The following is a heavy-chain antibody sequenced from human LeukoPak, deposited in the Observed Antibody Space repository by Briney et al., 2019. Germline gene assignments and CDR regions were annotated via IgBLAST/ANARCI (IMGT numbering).Heavy chain of an antibody. Sequence: GGSLRLSCAASGFTVSSNYMSWVRQAPGKGLEWVSSISSSSSDIYYADSVKGRFTISRDNAKNSLYLQMNSLRAEDTAVYYCARGEVRGRYFDWLSGAGFYWGQGTLVTVSS. CDR2: ISSSSSDI. D-gene: IGHD3-9*01. CDR3: ARGEVRGRYFDWLSGAGFY. J-gene: IGHJ4*02. CDR1: GFTVSSNY. V-gene: IGHV3-21*01.